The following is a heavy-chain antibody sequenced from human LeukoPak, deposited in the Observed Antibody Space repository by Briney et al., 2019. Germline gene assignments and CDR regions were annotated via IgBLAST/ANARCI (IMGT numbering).Heavy chain of an antibody. D-gene: IGHD6-19*01. CDR3: AREEVEAGKLKWDY. CDR2: IIPIFGTA. J-gene: IGHJ4*02. Sequence: ASVKVSCKASGGTFSSYAISWVRQAPGQGLEWMGGIIPIFGTANYAQKFQGRVTITADKSTSTADMELSSLRSEDTAVYYCAREEVEAGKLKWDYWGQGTLVTVSS. V-gene: IGHV1-69*06. CDR1: GGTFSSYA.